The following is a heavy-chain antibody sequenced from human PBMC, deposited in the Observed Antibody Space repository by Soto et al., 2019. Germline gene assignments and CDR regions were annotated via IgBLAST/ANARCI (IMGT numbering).Heavy chain of an antibody. CDR2: TYQTGST. V-gene: IGHV4-30-2*01. J-gene: IGHJ6*02. D-gene: IGHD3-3*01. Sequence: QLQLQESGSGLVQPSQTLSLTCTASGGSISTSGYSWTWLRPPPGGGLEWIGSTYQTGSTYVIPSLTSRVNMSIDKSKNQFSLNLTAVAVEDTARYYCAREMTIFGVAPGGGVDVWGQGTTVTVSS. CDR1: GGSISTSGYS. CDR3: AREMTIFGVAPGGGVDV.